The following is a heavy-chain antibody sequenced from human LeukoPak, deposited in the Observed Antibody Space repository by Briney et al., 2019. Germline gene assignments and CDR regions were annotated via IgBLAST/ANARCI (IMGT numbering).Heavy chain of an antibody. CDR1: GGSISSYY. CDR3: ARYSGSYYYYYYMDV. V-gene: IGHV4-59*01. J-gene: IGHJ6*03. CDR2: IYYSGST. Sequence: SETLSLNCTVSGGSISSYYWSWIRQPPGKGLEWIGYIYYSGSTNYNPSLKSRVTISVDTSKNQFSLKLSSVTAADTAVYYCARYSGSYYYYYYMDVWGKGTTVTISS. D-gene: IGHD1-26*01.